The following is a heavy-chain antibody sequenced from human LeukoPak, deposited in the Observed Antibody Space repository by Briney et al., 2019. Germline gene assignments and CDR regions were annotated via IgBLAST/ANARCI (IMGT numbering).Heavy chain of an antibody. CDR3: AKGFPSIAARNGHHYMDV. J-gene: IGHJ6*03. D-gene: IGHD6-6*01. CDR1: GFTFSSYG. CDR2: IWYGGSNK. V-gene: IGHV3-30*02. Sequence: GGSLRLSCAASGFTFSSYGMHWVRQAPGKGLEWVAVIWYGGSNKYYADSVKGRFTISRDNSKNTLYLQMNSLRAEDTAVYYCAKGFPSIAARNGHHYMDVWGKGTTVTVSS.